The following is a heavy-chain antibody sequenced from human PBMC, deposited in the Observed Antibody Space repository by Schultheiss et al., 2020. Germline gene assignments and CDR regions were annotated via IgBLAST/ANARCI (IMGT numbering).Heavy chain of an antibody. D-gene: IGHD4-17*01. J-gene: IGHJ4*02. V-gene: IGHV3-13*01. CDR3: ARARTVSFDY. CDR2: IGTAGDT. CDR1: GFTFSSYD. Sequence: GGSLRLSCAASGFTFSSYDMHWVRQATGKGLEWVSAIGTAGDTYYPGSVKGRFTISRDNAKNSLYLQMNSLRAEDTAVYYCARARTVSFDYWGQGTLVTVAS.